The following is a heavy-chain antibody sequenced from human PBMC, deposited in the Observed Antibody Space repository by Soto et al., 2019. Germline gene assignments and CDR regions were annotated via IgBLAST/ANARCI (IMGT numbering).Heavy chain of an antibody. J-gene: IGHJ5*02. CDR1: GGTFSSYS. Sequence: QVQLMQSGAEVKKPGSSVKVSCKASGGTFSSYSFTWVRQAPGQGLEWMGRIIPILGIANYAQKFQGRVTISADKSTSTAYMELSSLRSEDTAVYYCATDKDSTYDHWGQGTLVTVSS. CDR2: IIPILGIA. D-gene: IGHD4-4*01. V-gene: IGHV1-69*08. CDR3: ATDKDSTYDH.